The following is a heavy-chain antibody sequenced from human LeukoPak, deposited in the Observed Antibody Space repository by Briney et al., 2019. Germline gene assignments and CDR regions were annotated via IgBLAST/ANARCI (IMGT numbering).Heavy chain of an antibody. J-gene: IGHJ4*02. CDR1: GFTFSSCS. V-gene: IGHV3-48*04. D-gene: IGHD1-1*01. Sequence: GGSLRLPCAASGFTFSSCSMNWVRQAPGKGLEWISWVGISSGNTKYAASVKGRFTISGDNAKNSLYLQMNSLRVEDTAVYYCARAHNYAFDNWGQGTLVTVSS. CDR3: ARAHNYAFDN. CDR2: VGISSGNT.